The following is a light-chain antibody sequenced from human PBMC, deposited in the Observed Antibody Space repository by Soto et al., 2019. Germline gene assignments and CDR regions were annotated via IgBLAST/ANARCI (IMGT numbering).Light chain of an antibody. CDR3: QQYSHLIT. Sequence: DIQMTHSPSSLRTSXGDRVTTTCQASQDISNYLNWYQQKLGKAPKLLIYDASNLETGVPSRFSGSGSGTDFTFTISSLQPEDIATYYCQQYSHLITFGQGTRLEIK. CDR2: DAS. CDR1: QDISNY. J-gene: IGKJ5*01. V-gene: IGKV1-33*01.